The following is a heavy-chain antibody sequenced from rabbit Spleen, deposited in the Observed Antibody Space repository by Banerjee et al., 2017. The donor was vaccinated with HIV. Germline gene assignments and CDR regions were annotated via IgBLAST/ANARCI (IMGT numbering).Heavy chain of an antibody. J-gene: IGHJ4*01. CDR3: ARDVAGGNDYYFEW. V-gene: IGHV1S7*01. D-gene: IGHD4-2*01. CDR1: GFDISHSQW. Sequence: QSLVESGGGLVQPGESLTLSCKASGFDISHSQWMSWVRQAPGKGLEWIGWMKVDAGVTAYATWVNGRFTISSDNAQNTLYLRLKSLTAADTATYFCARDVAGGNDYYFEWWGPGTLVTVS. CDR2: MKVDAGVT.